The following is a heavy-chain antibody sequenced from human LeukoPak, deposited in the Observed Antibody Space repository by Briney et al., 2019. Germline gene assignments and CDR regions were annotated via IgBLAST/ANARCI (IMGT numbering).Heavy chain of an antibody. V-gene: IGHV3-30*02. D-gene: IGHD4-17*01. CDR1: GFTFSSYG. Sequence: GGSLRLSCAASGFTFSSYGMHWARQAPGKGLEWVAFIRYDGSNKYYADSVKGRFTISRDNSKNTLYLQMNSLRAEDTAVYYCAKDLVTTVSSLDYWGQGTLVTVSS. CDR2: IRYDGSNK. J-gene: IGHJ4*02. CDR3: AKDLVTTVSSLDY.